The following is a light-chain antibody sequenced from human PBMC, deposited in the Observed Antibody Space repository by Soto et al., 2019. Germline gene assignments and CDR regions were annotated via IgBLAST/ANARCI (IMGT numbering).Light chain of an antibody. CDR2: GAS. CDR1: QSISRN. CDR3: QQADGIPIT. V-gene: IGKV1-39*01. Sequence: DIQMTQSPSSLSASVGDRVTITCRASQSISRNLNWYQQKPGKAPNLLIYGASSFQSGVLSRFSGSGSVTDFSVRIRGLQPEDFATDDCQQADGIPITFGQGTQRRL. J-gene: IGKJ5*01.